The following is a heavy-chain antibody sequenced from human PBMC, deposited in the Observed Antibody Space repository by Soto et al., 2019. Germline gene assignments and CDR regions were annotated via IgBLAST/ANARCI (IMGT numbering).Heavy chain of an antibody. V-gene: IGHV4-59*01. CDR1: GGSISSYY. D-gene: IGHD6-19*01. CDR3: ARVGIAMAGTDTYYYYYGMDV. CDR2: IYYSGST. J-gene: IGHJ6*02. Sequence: SETLSLTCTVSGGSISSYYWSWIRQPPGKGLEWIGYIYYSGSTNYNPSLKSRVTISVDTSKNQFSLKLSSVTASDTAMYYCARVGIAMAGTDTYYYYYGMDVWGQGTTVTVSS.